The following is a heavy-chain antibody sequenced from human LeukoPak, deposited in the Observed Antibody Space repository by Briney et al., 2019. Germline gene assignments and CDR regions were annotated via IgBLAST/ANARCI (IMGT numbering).Heavy chain of an antibody. D-gene: IGHD3-22*01. J-gene: IGHJ3*02. Sequence: GGSLRLSCAASGFTVSSNYMSWVRQAPGKGLEWVSAIYSGGSTYYADSVKGRFTISRDNANNTLYLQMNSLRAEDTAVYYCARKRYYDSSGYYGDAFDIWGQGTMVTVSS. CDR2: IYSGGST. CDR3: ARKRYYDSSGYYGDAFDI. CDR1: GFTVSSNY. V-gene: IGHV3-53*01.